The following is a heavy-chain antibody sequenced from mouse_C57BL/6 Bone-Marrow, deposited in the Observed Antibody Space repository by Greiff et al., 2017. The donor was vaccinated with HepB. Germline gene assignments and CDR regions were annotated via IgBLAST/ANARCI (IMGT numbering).Heavy chain of an antibody. D-gene: IGHD1-1*01. CDR1: GFTFSDYG. J-gene: IGHJ2*01. Sequence: DVMLVESGGGLVKPGGSLKLSCAASGFTFSDYGMHWVRQAPEKGLEWVAYISSGSSTIYYADTVKGRFTISRDNAKNTLFLQMTSLRSEDTAMYYCARWDYYGSSPYYFDYWGQGTTLTVSS. CDR3: ARWDYYGSSPYYFDY. V-gene: IGHV5-17*01. CDR2: ISSGSSTI.